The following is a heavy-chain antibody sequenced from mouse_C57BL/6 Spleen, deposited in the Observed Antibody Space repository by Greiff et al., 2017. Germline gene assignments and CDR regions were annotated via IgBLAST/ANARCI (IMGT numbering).Heavy chain of an antibody. V-gene: IGHV5-6*01. CDR2: ISSGGSYT. J-gene: IGHJ2*01. CDR3: ARQRAGYYFGC. CDR1: GFTFTSYG. Sequence: EVMLVEPGGDLVKPGASLKLSCAASGFTFTSYGMSWVRQTPDKRLEWVATISSGGSYTYYTDSVKGRFTISRDNAKNTLYLQMSSLKSEDTAMYYCARQRAGYYFGCWGQGTTLAASS.